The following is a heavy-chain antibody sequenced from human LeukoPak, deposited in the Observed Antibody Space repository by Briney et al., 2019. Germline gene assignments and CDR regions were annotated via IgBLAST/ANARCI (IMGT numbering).Heavy chain of an antibody. J-gene: IGHJ4*02. CDR2: ISSSSSYI. V-gene: IGHV3-21*01. D-gene: IGHD6-13*01. Sequence: PGGSLRLSCAASGFTFSSYSMNWVRQAPGKGLEWVSSISSSSSYIYYADSVKGRFTISRDNAKNSLYLQMNSLRAEDTAVYYCARDQDFVAAAGITVGFDYWGQGTLVTVSS. CDR3: ARDQDFVAAAGITVGFDY. CDR1: GFTFSSYS.